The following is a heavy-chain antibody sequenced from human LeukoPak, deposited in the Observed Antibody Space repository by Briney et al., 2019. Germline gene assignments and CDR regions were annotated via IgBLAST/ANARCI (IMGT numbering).Heavy chain of an antibody. V-gene: IGHV1-58*02. D-gene: IGHD5-18*01. Sequence: EASVKVSCKASGFTFNSSAMQWVRQARGQRLEGIGWIVVDNGNTNYAQKFQERVTITRDMSTNTAYMELSSLRSDDTAVYYCAVMGTAMITGFDFWGQGTLVTVSS. J-gene: IGHJ4*02. CDR1: GFTFNSSA. CDR2: IVVDNGNT. CDR3: AVMGTAMITGFDF.